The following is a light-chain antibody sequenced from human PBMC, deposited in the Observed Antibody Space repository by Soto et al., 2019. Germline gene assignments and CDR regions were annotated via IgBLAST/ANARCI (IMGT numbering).Light chain of an antibody. CDR1: QGIRNY. CDR2: AAS. V-gene: IGKV1-6*01. Sequence: AIQMTQSPSSLSASVGDRVTITCRASQGIRNYLGWYQQKPGKAPKLLIYAASTLQSGVPSRFSGSGSDTDFTLSINNLQPEDFATYYCLHDYNYPRTFGQGTKVDIK. CDR3: LHDYNYPRT. J-gene: IGKJ1*01.